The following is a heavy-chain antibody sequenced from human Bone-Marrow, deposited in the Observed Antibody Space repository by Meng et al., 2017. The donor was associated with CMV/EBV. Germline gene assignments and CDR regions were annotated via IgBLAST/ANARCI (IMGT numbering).Heavy chain of an antibody. CDR1: RFTFSSYW. CDR2: IKRDGSEK. D-gene: IGHD6-25*01. Sequence: GGSLRLSCAASRFTFSSYWMSWVRQAPGKGLEWVANIKRDGSEKYYVDSVKGRFTISRENATNSLYLQMNSLRAGDTAVYYCARSGLSASYAFDIWGQGTMVTVSS. J-gene: IGHJ3*02. V-gene: IGHV3-7*01. CDR3: ARSGLSASYAFDI.